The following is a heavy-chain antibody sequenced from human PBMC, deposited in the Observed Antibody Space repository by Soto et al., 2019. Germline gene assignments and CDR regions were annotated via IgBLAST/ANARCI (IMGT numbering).Heavy chain of an antibody. CDR1: GLTFSSYA. V-gene: IGHV3-23*01. D-gene: IGHD6-19*01. Sequence: GGSLRLSCAASGLTFSSYAMSWVRQAPGKGLEWVSAISGSGGNTYYADSVKGRFTISRDNSKNTLYLQMNSLRAEDTAEYYCAKTVLSGWYFWFDPWGQGTLVTVS. CDR2: ISGSGGNT. CDR3: AKTVLSGWYFWFDP. J-gene: IGHJ5*02.